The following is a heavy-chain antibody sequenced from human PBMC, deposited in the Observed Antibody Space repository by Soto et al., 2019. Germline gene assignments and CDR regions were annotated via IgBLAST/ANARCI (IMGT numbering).Heavy chain of an antibody. V-gene: IGHV1-2*02. CDR3: TTLRLDP. J-gene: IGHJ5*02. CDR1: GYTFTALY. Sequence: RVPVKVSCKVSGYTFTALYLNWVRQAPGQGLEWMGWVNPNTGVTRYAQKFQGRVTMTRDTSINTAYMELSGLTSDDAVVYYCTTLRLDPWGQGTLVTVSS. CDR2: VNPNTGVT. D-gene: IGHD3-9*01.